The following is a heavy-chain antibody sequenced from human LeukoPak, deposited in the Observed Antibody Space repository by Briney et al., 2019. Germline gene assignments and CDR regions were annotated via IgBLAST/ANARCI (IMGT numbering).Heavy chain of an antibody. D-gene: IGHD2-2*03. CDR2: INHSGST. Sequence: SETLSLTCAVYGGSFSGYYWSWIRQPPGKGLEWIGEINHSGSTNYNPSLKSRVTISVDTSKNQFSLKLSSVTAADTAVYYCASGGGYCSSTSCTDLGYWGQGTLVTVSS. CDR3: ASGGGYCSSTSCTDLGY. V-gene: IGHV4-34*01. J-gene: IGHJ4*02. CDR1: GGSFSGYY.